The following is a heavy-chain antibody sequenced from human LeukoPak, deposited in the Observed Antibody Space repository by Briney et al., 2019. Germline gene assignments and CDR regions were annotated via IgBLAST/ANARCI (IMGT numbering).Heavy chain of an antibody. V-gene: IGHV4-61*02. CDR1: GDSISSGDYY. D-gene: IGHD6-13*01. CDR2: ISSSGST. J-gene: IGHJ4*02. CDR3: ARGRGEQLVRYYFDY. Sequence: SETLSLTCTVSGDSISSGDYYWSWIRQPAGKRLEWIGRISSSGSTNYNPSLKSRVTISVDTSKNQFSLKLSSVTAADTAVYYCARGRGEQLVRYYFDYWGQGTLVTVSS.